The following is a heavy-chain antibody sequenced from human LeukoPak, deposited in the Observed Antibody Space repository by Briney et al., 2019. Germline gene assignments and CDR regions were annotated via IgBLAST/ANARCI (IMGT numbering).Heavy chain of an antibody. Sequence: ASVKVSCKASGYTFTSYDINWVRQATGQGLEWMGWVNPNTGNTGYAQKFQGRVTMTRNTSISTAYMELSSLRSEDTAVYYCARVLRYFDWLRDYFDYWGQGTLVTVSS. CDR2: VNPNTGNT. CDR3: ARVLRYFDWLRDYFDY. CDR1: GYTFTSYD. V-gene: IGHV1-8*01. J-gene: IGHJ4*02. D-gene: IGHD3-9*01.